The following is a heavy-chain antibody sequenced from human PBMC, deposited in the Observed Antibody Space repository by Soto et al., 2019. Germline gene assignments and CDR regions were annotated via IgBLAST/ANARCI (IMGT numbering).Heavy chain of an antibody. V-gene: IGHV4-61*01. CDR3: ASSSDYVWGSYSAFDY. CDR1: GGSVSSGSYY. J-gene: IGHJ4*02. Sequence: QVQLQESGPGLVKPSETLSLTCTVSGGSVSSGSYYWSWIRQPPGKGLEWIGYIYYSGSTNYNPSLKSRVTISVDTSKNQFSLKLSSVTAADTAVDYCASSSDYVWGSYSAFDYWGQGTLVTVSS. CDR2: IYYSGST. D-gene: IGHD3-16*01.